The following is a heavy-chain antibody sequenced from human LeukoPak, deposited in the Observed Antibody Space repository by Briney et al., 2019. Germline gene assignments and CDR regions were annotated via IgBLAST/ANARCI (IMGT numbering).Heavy chain of an antibody. CDR2: INHSGST. CDR1: GGSFGGYY. CDR3: ARSQVVPAARFDP. J-gene: IGHJ5*02. D-gene: IGHD2-2*01. V-gene: IGHV4-34*01. Sequence: SETLSLTCAVYGGSFGGYYWSWIRQPPGKGLEWIGEINHSGSTNYNPSLKSRVTISVDTSKNQFSLKLSSVTAADTAVYYCARSQVVPAARFDPWGQGTLVTVSS.